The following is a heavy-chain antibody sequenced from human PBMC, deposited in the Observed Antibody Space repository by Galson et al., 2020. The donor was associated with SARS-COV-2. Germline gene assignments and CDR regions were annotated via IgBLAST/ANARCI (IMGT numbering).Heavy chain of an antibody. D-gene: IGHD3-3*02. V-gene: IGHV1-2*02. CDR2: INPNSGGT. CDR1: GYTFTGYY. Sequence: ASVKVSCKASGYTFTGYYMHWVRQAPGQGLEWMGWINPNSGGTNYAQKFQGRVTMTRDTSISTAYMELSRLRSDDTAVYYCARVLVPIFGVVTDYYYYGMDVWGQGTTVTVSS. J-gene: IGHJ6*02. CDR3: ARVLVPIFGVVTDYYYYGMDV.